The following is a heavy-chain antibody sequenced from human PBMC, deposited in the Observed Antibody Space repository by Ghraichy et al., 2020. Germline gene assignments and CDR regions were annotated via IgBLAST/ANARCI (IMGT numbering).Heavy chain of an antibody. CDR2: IKQDGSEK. V-gene: IGHV3-7*03. CDR3: AILGYSSSWYLPGTDY. J-gene: IGHJ4*02. Sequence: ETLSLTCAASGFTFSSYWMSWVRQAPGKGLEWVANIKQDGSEKYYVDSVKGRFTISRDNAKNSLYLQMNSLRAEDTAVYYCAILGYSSSWYLPGTDYWGQGTLVTVSS. CDR1: GFTFSSYW. D-gene: IGHD6-13*01.